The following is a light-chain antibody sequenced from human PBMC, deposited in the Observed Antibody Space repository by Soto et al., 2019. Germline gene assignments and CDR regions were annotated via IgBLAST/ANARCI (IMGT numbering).Light chain of an antibody. CDR2: EVT. V-gene: IGLV2-8*01. Sequence: QSALTQPPSASGSPGQSVTISCTGTSSDVGGYHYVSWYQQHPGKAPKLMIHEVTKRPSGVPDRFSGSKSGNTASLTVSGLQGEDEADYYCSSYAGSXXXVFGGGT. CDR1: SSDVGGYHY. CDR3: SSYAGSXXXV. J-gene: IGLJ2*01.